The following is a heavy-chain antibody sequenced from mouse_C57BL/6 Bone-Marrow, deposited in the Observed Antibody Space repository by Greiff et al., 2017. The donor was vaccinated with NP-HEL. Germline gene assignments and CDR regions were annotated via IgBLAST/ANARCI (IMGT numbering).Heavy chain of an antibody. CDR2: IDPSDSYT. Sequence: VQLQQPGAELVMPGASVKLSCKASGYTFTSYWMHWVKQRPGQGLEWIGEIDPSDSYTNYNQKFKGKSTLTVDKSSSTAYMQLSSLTSEDSAVYYCARPYGSSSLAYWGQGTLVTVSA. CDR3: ARPYGSSSLAY. D-gene: IGHD1-1*01. CDR1: GYTFTSYW. J-gene: IGHJ3*01. V-gene: IGHV1-69*01.